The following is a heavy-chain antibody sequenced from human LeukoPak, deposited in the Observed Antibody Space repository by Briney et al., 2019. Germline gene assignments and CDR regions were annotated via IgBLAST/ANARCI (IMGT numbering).Heavy chain of an antibody. D-gene: IGHD3-22*01. CDR2: ISAYNGHT. V-gene: IGHV1-18*01. Sequence: GASVKVSCKASGYTFTSYGINWVRQAPGQGHEWMGWISAYNGHTNYAQKLQGRVTMTTDTSTSTAHMELRSLRSDDTAVYFCARDSSGFPRDASDYWGQGTLVTVSS. CDR3: ARDSSGFPRDASDY. CDR1: GYTFTSYG. J-gene: IGHJ4*02.